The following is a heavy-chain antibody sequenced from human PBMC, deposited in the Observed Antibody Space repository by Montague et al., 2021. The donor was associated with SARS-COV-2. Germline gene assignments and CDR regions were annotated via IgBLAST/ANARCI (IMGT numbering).Heavy chain of an antibody. CDR3: ARDRRGEGDYFFDC. Sequence: SLRLSCAASGFTFANYSMNWVRQAPGKGLEWVSFINQNERNTSYVDSVKGRFTISRDNAKNSLSLHMNSLRDEDTAVYYCARDRRGEGDYFFDCWGQGTLVTVSS. CDR2: INQNERNT. V-gene: IGHV3-48*02. J-gene: IGHJ5*01. CDR1: GFTFANYS. D-gene: IGHD4-17*01.